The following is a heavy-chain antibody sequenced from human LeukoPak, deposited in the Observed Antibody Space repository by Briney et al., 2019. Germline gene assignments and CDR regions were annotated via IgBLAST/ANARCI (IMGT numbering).Heavy chain of an antibody. V-gene: IGHV4-39*01. CDR1: GGSISSSNYY. Sequence: KPSETLSLTCTVSGGSISSSNYYWAWIRQPPGKGLEWIGTIYYAGSIYYNPPLKSRVTISADTSKNQFSLKLSSVTAADTAVYYCARSEVPAAIRFDPWGQGTLVTVS. D-gene: IGHD2-2*01. CDR2: IYYAGSI. CDR3: ARSEVPAAIRFDP. J-gene: IGHJ5*02.